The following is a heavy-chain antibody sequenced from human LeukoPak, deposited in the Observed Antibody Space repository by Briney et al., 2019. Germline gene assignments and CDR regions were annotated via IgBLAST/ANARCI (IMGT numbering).Heavy chain of an antibody. CDR2: INHGGST. D-gene: IGHD3-10*01. V-gene: IGHV4-34*01. J-gene: IGHJ4*02. CDR1: GGSFSGYY. CDR3: VRHGNTLGSGTNFDN. Sequence: SETLSLTCDVSGGSFSGYYWSWIRQPPGKGLEWIAEINHGGSTKYNPPLESRVAISLDTSKNQLSLKLTSVTAADTAVYYCVRHGNTLGSGTNFDNWGQGALVTVSS.